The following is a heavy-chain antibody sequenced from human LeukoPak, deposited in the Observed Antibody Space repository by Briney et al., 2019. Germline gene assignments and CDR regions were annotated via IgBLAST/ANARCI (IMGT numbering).Heavy chain of an antibody. D-gene: IGHD2-2*01. Sequence: ASVKVSFKASGYTFSNFGISWVRQAPGQGLEWMGWISGNNDHPHYGQKFQGRLTVTTDSPTSTAYMELRNLRSDDTAVYYCARDGTSTDDYWGQGTLVTVSS. J-gene: IGHJ4*02. CDR2: ISGNNDHP. V-gene: IGHV1-18*04. CDR1: GYTFSNFG. CDR3: ARDGTSTDDY.